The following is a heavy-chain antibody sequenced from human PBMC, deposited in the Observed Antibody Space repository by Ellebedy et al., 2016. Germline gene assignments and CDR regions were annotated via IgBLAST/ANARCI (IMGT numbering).Heavy chain of an antibody. J-gene: IGHJ6*02. D-gene: IGHD1-1*01. V-gene: IGHV4-39*07. CDR2: IYYSGSA. Sequence: SETLSLTXTVSGGSISSSSYYWGWIRQPPGKGLEWIGSIYYSGSAFYNPSLKSRVTISVDTSKNQFSLKLSSVTAADTAVYYCARATGNYYYYGMDVWGQGTTVTVSS. CDR1: GGSISSSSYY. CDR3: ARATGNYYYYGMDV.